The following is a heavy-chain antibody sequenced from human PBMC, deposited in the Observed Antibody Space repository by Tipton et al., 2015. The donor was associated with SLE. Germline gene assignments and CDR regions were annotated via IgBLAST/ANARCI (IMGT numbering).Heavy chain of an antibody. CDR2: VTSSSRYI. Sequence: LSLTCVASGVTFSYYNMNWVRQAPGKGLEWVSSVTSSSRYIYYADSVRGRFTISRDNAKNSLYLQMNSLRAEDMAVYYCARDAKADGAFDTWGQGTMVTVSS. D-gene: IGHD5-24*01. V-gene: IGHV3-21*01. CDR1: GVTFSYYN. J-gene: IGHJ3*02. CDR3: ARDAKADGAFDT.